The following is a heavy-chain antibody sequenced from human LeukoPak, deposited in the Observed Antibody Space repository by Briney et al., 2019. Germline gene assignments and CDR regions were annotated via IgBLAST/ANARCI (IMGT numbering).Heavy chain of an antibody. CDR3: ARAGYCSGGSCYYYYFDY. Sequence: ASVKVSCKASGYTFTSYGISWVRQAPGQGLEWMGWINPNSGGTNYAQKFQGRVTMTRDTSISTAYMELSRLRSDDTAVYYCARAGYCSGGSCYYYYFDYWGQGTLVTVSS. CDR2: INPNSGGT. D-gene: IGHD2-15*01. CDR1: GYTFTSYG. V-gene: IGHV1-2*02. J-gene: IGHJ4*02.